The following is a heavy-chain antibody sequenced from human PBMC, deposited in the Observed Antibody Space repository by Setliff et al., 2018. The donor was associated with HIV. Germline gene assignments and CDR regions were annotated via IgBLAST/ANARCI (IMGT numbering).Heavy chain of an antibody. D-gene: IGHD2-2*01. CDR2: VYSGGST. V-gene: IGHV3-53*01. CDR3: AKYATPGPSRIFDY. CDR1: GFTVSVNY. Sequence: LRLSCAASGFTVSVNYMSWVRQTPGKGLEWVSVVYSGGSTYYADSAKGRSTISRDNSKNMLSLQLNSLRADDTAVYYCAKYATPGPSRIFDYWGPGALVTVSS. J-gene: IGHJ4*02.